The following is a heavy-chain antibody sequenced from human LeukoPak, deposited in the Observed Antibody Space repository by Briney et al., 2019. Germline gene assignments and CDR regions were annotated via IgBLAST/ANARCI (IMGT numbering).Heavy chain of an antibody. Sequence: GGSLRLSCAASGFTFSSYAMSWVRQAPGRGLEWVSAISGSGGSTYYADSVKGRFTISRDNSKNTLYLQMNSLRAEDTAVYYCAKDYYDSSGYYHPVDYWGQGTLVTVSS. CDR2: ISGSGGST. J-gene: IGHJ4*02. V-gene: IGHV3-23*01. D-gene: IGHD3-22*01. CDR1: GFTFSSYA. CDR3: AKDYYDSSGYYHPVDY.